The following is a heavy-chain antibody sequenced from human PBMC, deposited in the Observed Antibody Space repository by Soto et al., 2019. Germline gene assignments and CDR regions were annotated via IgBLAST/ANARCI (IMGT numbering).Heavy chain of an antibody. D-gene: IGHD6-19*01. CDR2: IWYDGNNK. CDR1: GFTFSSYG. J-gene: IGHJ4*02. Sequence: QVQLVESGGGVVQPGRSLRLSCAASGFTFSSYGMHWVRQAPGKGLEWVAVIWYDGNNKSYADSVKGRFTISRDNSKNTLFLQMNSLRAEDTAVYYCARDSLAVAGSVDYWGQGTLVTVSS. V-gene: IGHV3-33*01. CDR3: ARDSLAVAGSVDY.